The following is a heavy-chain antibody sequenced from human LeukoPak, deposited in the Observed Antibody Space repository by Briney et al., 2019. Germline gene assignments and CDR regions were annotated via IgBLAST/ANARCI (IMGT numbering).Heavy chain of an antibody. V-gene: IGHV3-30-3*01. CDR1: GFTFSSYA. CDR2: ISYDGSNK. D-gene: IGHD2-2*01. CDR3: ARVKSVPAARDSSLGIDY. Sequence: GGSLRLSCAASGFTFSSYAMHWVRQAPGKGLEWAAVISYDGSNKYYADSVKGRFTISRDNAKNSLYLQMNSLRAEDTAVHYCARVKSVPAARDSSLGIDYWGQGTLVTVSS. J-gene: IGHJ4*02.